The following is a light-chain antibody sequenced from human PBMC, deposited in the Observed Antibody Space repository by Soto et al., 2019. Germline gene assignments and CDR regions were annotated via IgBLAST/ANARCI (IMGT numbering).Light chain of an antibody. CDR1: QSVSSSY. CDR3: QQHGRSPLT. Sequence: EIVLTQSPGTLSLSPGERATLSCRASQSVSSSYLAWYQQKPGQAPRLLIYGASSRPTGIPDRFSGSGSGTDFTLTISRLEPEDFAVYYCQQHGRSPLTFGGGTKVEIK. V-gene: IGKV3-20*01. J-gene: IGKJ4*01. CDR2: GAS.